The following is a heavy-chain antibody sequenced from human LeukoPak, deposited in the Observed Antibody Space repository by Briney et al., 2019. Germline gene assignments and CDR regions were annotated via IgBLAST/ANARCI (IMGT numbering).Heavy chain of an antibody. D-gene: IGHD3-3*01. J-gene: IGHJ4*02. V-gene: IGHV4-39*01. Sequence: SETLSLTCTVSGGSISSSSYYWGWIRQPPGKGLEWIGSIYYSGSTYYNPSLKSRVTISVDTSENQFSLKLSSVTAADTAVYYCARLPIFGVVITFDYWGQGTLVTVSS. CDR3: ARLPIFGVVITFDY. CDR2: IYYSGST. CDR1: GGSISSSSYY.